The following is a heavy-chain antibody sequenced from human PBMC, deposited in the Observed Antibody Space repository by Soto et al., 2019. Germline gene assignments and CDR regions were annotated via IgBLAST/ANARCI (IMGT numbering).Heavy chain of an antibody. CDR2: IYIYTGDA. CDR3: SRGSTTVTPLGDY. J-gene: IGHJ4*02. V-gene: IGHV1-2*02. Sequence: QVQLVQSGAEVKKPGASVQVSCKASGYTFTAYYIHWVRQAPGEGLEWMAWIYIYTGDADLAPEFQGRVTVTVDTSINTVYMDLSGLRSDDTALYYCSRGSTTVTPLGDYWGQGTLVSVSS. D-gene: IGHD4-17*01. CDR1: GYTFTAYY.